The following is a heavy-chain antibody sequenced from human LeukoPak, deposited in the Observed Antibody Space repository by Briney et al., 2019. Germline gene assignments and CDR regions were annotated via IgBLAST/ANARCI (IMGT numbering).Heavy chain of an antibody. CDR1: GFTFGDYA. CDR3: TTDSYCGGDCYPIDY. Sequence: GVSLRLSCTASGFTFGDYAMSWFRQAPGKGLEWVGFIRSKAYGGTTEYAASVKGRFTISRDDSTSIAYLQMNSLKTEDAAVYYCTTDSYCGGDCYPIDYWGQGTLVTVSS. V-gene: IGHV3-49*03. CDR2: IRSKAYGGTT. D-gene: IGHD2-21*02. J-gene: IGHJ4*02.